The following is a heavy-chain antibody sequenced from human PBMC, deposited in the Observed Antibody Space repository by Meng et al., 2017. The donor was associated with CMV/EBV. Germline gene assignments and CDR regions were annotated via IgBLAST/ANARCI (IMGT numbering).Heavy chain of an antibody. CDR2: IYYSGST. CDR1: GGSISSYY. D-gene: IGHD3-22*01. Sequence: SDTLSLTCTVSGGSISSYYWSWIRQPPGKGLEWFGYIYYSGSTNYNPSLKSRVTISVDTSKNQFSLKLSSVTAADTAVYYCARTNYSDISGYSRGYYYYGMDVWGQGTTVTVSS. J-gene: IGHJ6*02. CDR3: ARTNYSDISGYSRGYYYYGMDV. V-gene: IGHV4-59*01.